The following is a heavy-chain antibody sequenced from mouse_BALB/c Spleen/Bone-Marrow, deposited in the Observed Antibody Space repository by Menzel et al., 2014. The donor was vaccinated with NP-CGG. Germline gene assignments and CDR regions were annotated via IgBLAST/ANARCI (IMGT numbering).Heavy chain of an antibody. V-gene: IGHV4-1*02. J-gene: IGHJ4*01. Sequence: EVQLVESGGGLVQPGGSLKLSCAASGFDFSRYWMSWVRQAPGKGLEWIGETNPDSSTINYTPSLKDKFIISRDNAKNTLYLQMSKVRSEDTALYYCARNAYYAMDYWGQGTSVTVSS. CDR2: TNPDSSTI. CDR1: GFDFSRYW. CDR3: ARNAYYAMDY.